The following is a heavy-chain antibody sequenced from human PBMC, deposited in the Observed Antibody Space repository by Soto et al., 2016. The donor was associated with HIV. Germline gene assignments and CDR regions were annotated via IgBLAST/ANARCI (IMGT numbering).Heavy chain of an antibody. CDR3: ANHPRLAIVATTGGFDY. CDR2: ISGSGGST. D-gene: IGHD5-12*01. J-gene: IGHJ4*02. CDR1: GFTFSSYA. Sequence: EVQLLESGGGLVQPGGSLRLSCAASGFTFSSYAMSWVRQAPGKGLEWVSAISGSGGSTYYADSVKGRFTISRDNSKNTLYLQMNSLRAEDTAVYYCANHPRLAIVATTGGFDYWGQGTLVTVSS. V-gene: IGHV3-23*01.